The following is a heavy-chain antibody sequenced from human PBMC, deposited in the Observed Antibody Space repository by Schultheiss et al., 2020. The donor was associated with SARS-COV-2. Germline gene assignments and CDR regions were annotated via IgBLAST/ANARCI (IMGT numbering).Heavy chain of an antibody. V-gene: IGHV4-30-2*01. CDR2: IYHSGST. D-gene: IGHD3-10*01. Sequence: SETLSLTCAVSGGSISSGGYSWSWIRQPPGKGLEWIGYIYHSGSTYYNPSLKSRVTMSVDTSKNQFSLKLSSVTAADTAVYYCASLGFGELLRDAFDIWGQGTMVTVSS. CDR3: ASLGFGELLRDAFDI. J-gene: IGHJ3*02. CDR1: GGSISSGGYS.